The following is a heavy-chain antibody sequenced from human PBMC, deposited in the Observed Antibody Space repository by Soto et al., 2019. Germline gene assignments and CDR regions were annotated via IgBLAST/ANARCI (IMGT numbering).Heavy chain of an antibody. V-gene: IGHV1-18*01. D-gene: IGHD2-21*02. CDR2: ISAYNGNT. CDR1: GYTFTSYG. J-gene: IGHJ5*02. CDR3: AGGNRQKYGTPTASSWFRP. Sequence: ASVKVSCKASGYTFTSYGISWVRQAPGQGVEWMGWISAYNGNTNYAQKLQGRVTITTDTSTSTAHMELRCLRSDDTAVYYCAGGNRQKYGTPTASSWFRPWGQGTRVSVAS.